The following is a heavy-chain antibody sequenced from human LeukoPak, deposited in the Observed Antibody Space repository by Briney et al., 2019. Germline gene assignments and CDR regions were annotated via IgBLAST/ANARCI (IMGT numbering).Heavy chain of an antibody. CDR2: IYYSGST. V-gene: IGHV4-30-4*01. J-gene: IGHJ6*02. CDR3: ARALGRGVTTTLPYYYYGMDV. CDR1: GGSISSGDYY. Sequence: SETLSLTCNVSGGSISSGDYYWSWIRHPPGKGLEWIGYIYYSGSTYYNQSLKSRVTISVDTSKNQFSLKLSSVTAADTAVYYCARALGRGVTTTLPYYYYGMDVWGQGTTVTVSS. D-gene: IGHD4-17*01.